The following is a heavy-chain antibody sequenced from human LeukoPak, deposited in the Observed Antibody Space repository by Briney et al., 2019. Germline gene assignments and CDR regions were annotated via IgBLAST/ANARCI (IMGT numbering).Heavy chain of an antibody. CDR2: VSGSGAHT. CDR1: GFTFSSYA. V-gene: IGHV3-23*01. CDR3: ARGGSAFDY. D-gene: IGHD3-16*01. Sequence: GGSLRLSCAASGFTFSSYAMTWVRQAPGKGLQWVSAVSGSGAHTYYADSVKGRFTISRDNAKNSLYLQMNSLRAEDTAVYYCARGGSAFDYWGQGTLVTVSS. J-gene: IGHJ4*02.